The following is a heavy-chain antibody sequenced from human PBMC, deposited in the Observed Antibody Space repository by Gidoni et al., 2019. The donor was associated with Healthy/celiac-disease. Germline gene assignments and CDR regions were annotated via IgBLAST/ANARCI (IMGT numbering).Heavy chain of an antibody. V-gene: IGHV3-30-3*01. Sequence: QVQLVESGGGVVQSGSALRLSCAAPGFTFSRYAMHCVRQAPGKGLEWVAVISYDEINKYYADAVKGRFTISRDNSKNTLYLQMNSLRAEDTAVYYCARDEEWELLTLFYWGQGTLVTVSS. CDR2: ISYDEINK. D-gene: IGHD1-26*01. CDR1: GFTFSRYA. J-gene: IGHJ4*02. CDR3: ARDEEWELLTLFY.